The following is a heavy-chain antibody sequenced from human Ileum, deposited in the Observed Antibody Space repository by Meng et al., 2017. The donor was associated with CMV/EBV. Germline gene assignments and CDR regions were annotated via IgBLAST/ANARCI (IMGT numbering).Heavy chain of an antibody. J-gene: IGHJ1*01. CDR1: GFTFSSYW. CDR2: IKQDGSEK. CDR3: TSTDIASAGVN. D-gene: IGHD6-13*01. Sequence: GESLKISCAASGFTFSSYWMTWVRQAPGKGLEWVANIKQDGSEKYYVDSVKGRFTISRDNAKNSLYLQMNSLRVEDTAVYYCTSTDIASAGVNWGQGTLVTVSS. V-gene: IGHV3-7*01.